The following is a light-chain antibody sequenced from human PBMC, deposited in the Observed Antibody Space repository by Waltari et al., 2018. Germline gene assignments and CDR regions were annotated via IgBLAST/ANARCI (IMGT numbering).Light chain of an antibody. Sequence: QTVLTQPPSASGTPGQRVRISCSGSNPNIGSNPVNWYQHLPGTVPRLLIFTSNQRPSGVPDRFSGSKSGTSASLAISGLQSDDEADYYCATWDDSLKNWVFGGGTKLTVL. CDR1: NPNIGSNP. V-gene: IGLV1-44*01. J-gene: IGLJ3*02. CDR2: TSN. CDR3: ATWDDSLKNWV.